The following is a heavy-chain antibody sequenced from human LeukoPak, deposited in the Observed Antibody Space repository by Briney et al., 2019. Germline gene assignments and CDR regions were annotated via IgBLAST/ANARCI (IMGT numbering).Heavy chain of an antibody. J-gene: IGHJ6*02. CDR2: ISVSGDKT. D-gene: IGHD2-15*01. CDR3: ARDSPGYCSGGSCYLGHYYYYGMDV. V-gene: IGHV3-23*01. Sequence: PGGSLRLSCAASGFTFSTYTMSWARLAPGKGLVWVSAISVSGDKTYYADSVEGRFTISRDNSKNTLYLQMNSLRAEDTAVYYCARDSPGYCSGGSCYLGHYYYYGMDVWGQGTTVTVSS. CDR1: GFTFSTYT.